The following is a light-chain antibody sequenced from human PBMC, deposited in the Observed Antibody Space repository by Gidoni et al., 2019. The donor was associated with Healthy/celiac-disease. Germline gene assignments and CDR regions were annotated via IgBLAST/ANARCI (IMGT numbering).Light chain of an antibody. Sequence: DIVMTQSPLSLPVTPGEPASISCRSSQSLLHSNGYNYLGWYLQKPGQSPQLLIYLGSNRASGVPDRFSGSGSGTDFTLKISSVEAEDVGVYYCMQALQGITFGQGTRLEIK. CDR1: QSLLHSNGYNY. V-gene: IGKV2-28*01. CDR3: MQALQGIT. CDR2: LGS. J-gene: IGKJ5*01.